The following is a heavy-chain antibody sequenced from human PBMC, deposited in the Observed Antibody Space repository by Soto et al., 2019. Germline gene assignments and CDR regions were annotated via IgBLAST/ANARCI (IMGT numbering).Heavy chain of an antibody. CDR3: AKDLGSRYRFAY. D-gene: IGHD3-16*02. CDR2: IQTDNDHA. Sequence: ASVKVSCKASGYTFLKYGINWVRQAPGQGLEWMGGIQTDNDHASFAQKFEGRVTMTTDTSTRTVYMELRDLSSDDTAVYYCAKDLGSRYRFAYWGQGTSVTVSS. J-gene: IGHJ4*02. CDR1: GYTFLKYG. V-gene: IGHV1-18*01.